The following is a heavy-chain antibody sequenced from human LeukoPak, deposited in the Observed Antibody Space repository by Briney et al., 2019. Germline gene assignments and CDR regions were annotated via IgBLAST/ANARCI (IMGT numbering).Heavy chain of an antibody. V-gene: IGHV3-30-3*01. J-gene: IGHJ4*02. D-gene: IGHD6-19*01. CDR2: ISDDGSNK. Sequence: GRSLRLSCAASGFTFSSYAMHWVRQAPGKGLEWVAVISDDGSNKYYAHTVKGRFTISRDNSKNTLYLQMNSLRAEDTAVYYCARGSGIAVAGTSSPFDYWGQGTLVTVSS. CDR3: ARGSGIAVAGTSSPFDY. CDR1: GFTFSSYA.